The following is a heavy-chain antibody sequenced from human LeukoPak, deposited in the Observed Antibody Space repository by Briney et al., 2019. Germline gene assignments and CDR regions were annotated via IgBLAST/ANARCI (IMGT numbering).Heavy chain of an antibody. Sequence: PGGSLRLSCAASGFTFSTYWMSWVRQAPGKGLEWIGYIYTSGSTNYNPSLESRVTISVDTSKNQFSLDLSSVTAADTAVYYCARQKCTSTSCLTKNAFDIWGQGTMVTVSS. J-gene: IGHJ3*02. V-gene: IGHV4-4*09. CDR3: ARQKCTSTSCLTKNAFDI. CDR2: IYTSGST. CDR1: GFTFSTYW. D-gene: IGHD2-2*01.